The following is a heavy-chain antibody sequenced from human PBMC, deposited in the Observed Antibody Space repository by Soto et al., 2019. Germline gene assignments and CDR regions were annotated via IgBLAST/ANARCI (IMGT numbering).Heavy chain of an antibody. V-gene: IGHV4-31*03. CDR1: GGSISSGGYY. J-gene: IGHJ4*02. D-gene: IGHD2-15*01. CDR2: IYYSGST. Sequence: QVQLQESGPGLVKPSQTLSLTCTVSGGSISSGGYYWSWIRQHPGKGLEWIGYIYYSGSTYYNPSLKRRVTISVDTSKNQFSLKLSSVTAADTAVYYCARGHCSGGSRYAPDDYWGQGTLVTVSS. CDR3: ARGHCSGGSRYAPDDY.